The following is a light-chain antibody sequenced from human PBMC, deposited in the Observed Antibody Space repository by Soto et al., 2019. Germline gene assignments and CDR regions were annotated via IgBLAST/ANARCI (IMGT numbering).Light chain of an antibody. J-gene: IGLJ1*01. V-gene: IGLV2-23*01. CDR1: NNL. CDR3: CAYVGARPYV. Sequence: QSVLTQPASVSGSPGQSITISCTGTNNLVSWYQQHPGKAPKVVLYEGTKRPSGVSNRFSGSNSGSTASLTISGLQAEDEAHYFCCAYVGARPYVFGPGTKVTLL. CDR2: EGT.